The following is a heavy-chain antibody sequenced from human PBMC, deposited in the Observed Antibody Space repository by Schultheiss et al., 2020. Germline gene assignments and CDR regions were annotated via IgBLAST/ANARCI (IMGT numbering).Heavy chain of an antibody. D-gene: IGHD2-2*01. V-gene: IGHV5-10-1*01. CDR3: ARHWVVPAATTYYYYYYMDV. J-gene: IGHJ6*03. CDR1: GYSFTSYW. Sequence: GESLKISCKGSGYSFTSYWISWVRQTPWKGLEWMGRIDPSDSYTNYSPSFQGHVTISADKSISTAYLQWSSLKASDTAMYYCARHWVVPAATTYYYYYYMDVWGKGTTVTVS. CDR2: IDPSDSYT.